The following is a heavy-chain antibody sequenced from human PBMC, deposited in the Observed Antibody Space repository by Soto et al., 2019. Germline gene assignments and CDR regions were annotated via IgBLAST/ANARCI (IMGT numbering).Heavy chain of an antibody. Sequence: QVQLVQSGAEVKKPGSSVKVSCKASGGTFSSYTISWVRQAPGQGLEWMGRIIPILGIANYAQKFQGRVTITADKFTSTAYRGLSSLRSEDTAVYYCAREGYCSGDSCYGMDVWGQGTTVTVSS. CDR2: IIPILGIA. V-gene: IGHV1-69*08. CDR1: GGTFSSYT. D-gene: IGHD2-15*01. CDR3: AREGYCSGDSCYGMDV. J-gene: IGHJ6*02.